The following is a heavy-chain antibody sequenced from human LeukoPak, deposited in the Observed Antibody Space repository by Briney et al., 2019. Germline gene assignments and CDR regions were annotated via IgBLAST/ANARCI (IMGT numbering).Heavy chain of an antibody. J-gene: IGHJ4*02. CDR3: ARDSHSGSYPWD. Sequence: GGSLRLSCAASGFTFSSYWLHWVRQAPGKGLVWVSRINSDGSSTTYADSVKGRFTISRDNAKNTLYLQMNSLRAEDKAVYYCARDSHSGSYPWDWGPGTLVTVSS. CDR2: INSDGSST. CDR1: GFTFSSYW. D-gene: IGHD1-26*01. V-gene: IGHV3-74*01.